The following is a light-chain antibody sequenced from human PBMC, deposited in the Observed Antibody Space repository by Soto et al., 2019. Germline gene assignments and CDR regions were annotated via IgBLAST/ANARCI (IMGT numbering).Light chain of an antibody. CDR3: QQYVSYSPT. CDR2: EAS. CDR1: QSLRTR. J-gene: IGKJ1*01. V-gene: IGKV1-5*01. Sequence: DLPMPQSHSTLSASVGARSPITGRASQSLRTRLAWYQQKSGKAPRLLIYEASDLQSGVPSRFSGSGAGTEFTLTISSLQPDEFATYYCQQYVSYSPTVGQGTKVEI.